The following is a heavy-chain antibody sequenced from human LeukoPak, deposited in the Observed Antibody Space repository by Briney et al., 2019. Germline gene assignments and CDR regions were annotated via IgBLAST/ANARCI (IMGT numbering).Heavy chain of an antibody. CDR2: ISSSGSTI. CDR1: GFTFSDYY. CDR3: ARGAYCGGDCYSGRYWYFDL. V-gene: IGHV3-11*01. D-gene: IGHD2-21*02. J-gene: IGHJ2*01. Sequence: GRSLRLSCAASGFTFSDYYMSWIRQAPGKGLEWVSYISSSGSTIYYADSVKGRFTISRDNTKNSLYLQMNSLRAEDTAVYYCARGAYCGGDCYSGRYWYFDLWGRGTLVTVSS.